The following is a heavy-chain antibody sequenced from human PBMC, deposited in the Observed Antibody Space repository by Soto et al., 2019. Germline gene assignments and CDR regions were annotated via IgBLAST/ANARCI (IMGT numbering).Heavy chain of an antibody. Sequence: PSETLSLTCTVSGGSISSYYWSWIRQPAGQGLEWIGCIYTSGSTNYNPSLKSRVTMSVDTSKNQFSLKLSSVTAADTAVYYCARGVGTPAAGTCFDPWGQGTLVTVSS. CDR2: IYTSGST. CDR1: GGSISSYY. CDR3: ARGVGTPAAGTCFDP. J-gene: IGHJ5*02. V-gene: IGHV4-4*07. D-gene: IGHD6-13*01.